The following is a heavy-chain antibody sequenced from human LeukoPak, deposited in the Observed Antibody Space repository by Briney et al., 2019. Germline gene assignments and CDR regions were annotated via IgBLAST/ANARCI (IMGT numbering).Heavy chain of an antibody. Sequence: PGGSLRLSCAASGFTFSSYAMSWVRQAPGKGLEWVSAISGSGGSTYYADSVKGRSTISRDNSKNTLYLQMNSLRAEDTAVYYCATSHDFWSGYAYYWGQGTLVTVSS. CDR1: GFTFSSYA. D-gene: IGHD3-3*01. J-gene: IGHJ4*02. CDR3: ATSHDFWSGYAYY. CDR2: ISGSGGST. V-gene: IGHV3-23*01.